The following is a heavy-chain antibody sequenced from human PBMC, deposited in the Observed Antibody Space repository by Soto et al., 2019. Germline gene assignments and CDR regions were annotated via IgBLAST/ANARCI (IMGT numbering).Heavy chain of an antibody. CDR1: GGTFSSDG. CDR3: ARSDYSHNWFEP. V-gene: IGHV1-69*01. CDR2: IIPMFCSP. J-gene: IGHJ5*02. Sequence: QVRLVQSGAEVRKPGSSVKVSCKASGGTFSSDGITWLRQAPGQGLEWRGGIIPMFCSPHYLENFEGRIKISADESTGTVYMEVRSLESEDTGVYYCARSDYSHNWFEPWGQGTQVTVSS. D-gene: IGHD3-22*01.